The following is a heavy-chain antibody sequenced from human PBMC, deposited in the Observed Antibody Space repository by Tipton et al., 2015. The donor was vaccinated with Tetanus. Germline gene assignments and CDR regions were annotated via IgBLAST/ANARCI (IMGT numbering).Heavy chain of an antibody. Sequence: QSGAEVKKPGASVKVSCKASGYSFTGYDINWVRQAPGQGLEWMGIINPSGGRTTYAQKFQGRVTMTRDTSTSAVYMELSRLRSEDTAVYYCAREDYPGDYFDYWGQGTLVTVAS. CDR3: AREDYPGDYFDY. CDR1: GYSFTGYD. J-gene: IGHJ4*02. CDR2: INPSGGRT. D-gene: IGHD4-11*01. V-gene: IGHV1-46*01.